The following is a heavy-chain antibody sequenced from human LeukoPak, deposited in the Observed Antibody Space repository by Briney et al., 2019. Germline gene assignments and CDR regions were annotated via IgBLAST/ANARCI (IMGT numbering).Heavy chain of an antibody. CDR2: IYYSVNT. V-gene: IGHV4-59*08. CDR3: ARHPRLISASTQAFDI. D-gene: IGHD1-26*01. J-gene: IGHJ3*02. CDR1: GGSINNYY. Sequence: SETLSLTCTGSGGSINNYYWSWIRQPPGRGLEGIGYIYYSVNTNYNPSLTIRVPISADTPRDQFSLKLSSVTAADAAVYYCARHPRLISASTQAFDIWGQGTMVTVSS.